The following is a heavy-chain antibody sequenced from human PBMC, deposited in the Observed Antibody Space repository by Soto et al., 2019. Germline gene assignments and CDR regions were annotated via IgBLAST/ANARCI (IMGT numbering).Heavy chain of an antibody. CDR3: AKTNFYDSSGYYSNYFDY. CDR2: ISGSGGST. J-gene: IGHJ4*02. D-gene: IGHD3-22*01. Sequence: PGGSLRLSCAASGFTFSSYAMSWVRQAPGKGLEWVSAISGSGGSTYYADSVKGRFTTSRDNSKNTLYLQMNSLRAEDTAVYYCAKTNFYDSSGYYSNYFDYWGQGTLVTVSS. V-gene: IGHV3-23*01. CDR1: GFTFSSYA.